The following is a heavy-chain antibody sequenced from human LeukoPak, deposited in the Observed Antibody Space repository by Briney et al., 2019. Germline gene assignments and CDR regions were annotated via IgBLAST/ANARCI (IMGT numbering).Heavy chain of an antibody. D-gene: IGHD6-13*01. V-gene: IGHV3-23*01. Sequence: GGSLRLSCAASGCTFSSYAMSWGRQPPGKELEWGTGISGSGGNTYYADSVKDRFTISRDNSKNTLYVQMNSLRGEDTAVYYCARDWPSEWQQLPDYDAVDIWGQGTMVTVSS. CDR1: GCTFSSYA. CDR3: ARDWPSEWQQLPDYDAVDI. CDR2: ISGSGGNT. J-gene: IGHJ3*02.